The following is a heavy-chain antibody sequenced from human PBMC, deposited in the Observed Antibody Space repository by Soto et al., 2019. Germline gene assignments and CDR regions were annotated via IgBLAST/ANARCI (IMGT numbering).Heavy chain of an antibody. D-gene: IGHD2-15*01. Sequence: GGSLRLSCAASGFTFSSYAMSWVPQAPGKGLEWVSAISGSGGSTYYADSVKGRFTISRDNSKNTLYLQMNSLRAEDTAVYYCAKGYCSGGSCRSDAFDIWGQGTMVTV. J-gene: IGHJ3*02. CDR2: ISGSGGST. V-gene: IGHV3-23*01. CDR1: GFTFSSYA. CDR3: AKGYCSGGSCRSDAFDI.